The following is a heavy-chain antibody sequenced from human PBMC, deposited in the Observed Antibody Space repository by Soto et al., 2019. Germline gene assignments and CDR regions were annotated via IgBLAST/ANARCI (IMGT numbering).Heavy chain of an antibody. V-gene: IGHV4-59*01. D-gene: IGHD3-10*01. CDR1: GGSISSYY. CDR2: IYYSGST. CDR3: AREPVGTDYYGSGSYGFDY. J-gene: IGHJ4*02. Sequence: SETLSLTCTVSGGSISSYYLSWIRQPPGKGLEWIGYIYYSGSTNYNPSLKSRVTISVDTSKNQFSLKLSSVTAADTAVYYCAREPVGTDYYGSGSYGFDYWGQGTLVTVYS.